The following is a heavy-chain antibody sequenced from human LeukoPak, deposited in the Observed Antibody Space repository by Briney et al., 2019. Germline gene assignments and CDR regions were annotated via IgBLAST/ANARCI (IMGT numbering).Heavy chain of an antibody. Sequence: NASETLSLTCSVSGGSISSSSYYWGWIRQPPGKGLEWIGSIYYSGSTYYNPSLKSRVTISVDTSKNQFSLKLSSVTAEDTAVYYCAKQNVLRYFDWLLVGYFDYWGQGTLVTVSS. D-gene: IGHD3-9*01. J-gene: IGHJ4*02. CDR2: IYYSGST. CDR3: AKQNVLRYFDWLLVGYFDY. CDR1: GGSISSSSYY. V-gene: IGHV4-39*07.